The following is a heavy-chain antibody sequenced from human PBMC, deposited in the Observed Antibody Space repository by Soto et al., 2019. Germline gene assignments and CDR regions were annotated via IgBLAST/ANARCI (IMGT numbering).Heavy chain of an antibody. V-gene: IGHV3-30*03. CDR3: ARDRSSSSEMGMDV. J-gene: IGHJ6*02. Sequence: QVQLVESGGGVVQPGRSLRLSCAASGFTFRGYGMHWVRQAPVKGLEWVAVISYDGSNKYYADSVKGRFTISRDNSKNTLSLQMNSLRVEDTAVYYCARDRSSSSEMGMDVWVQGTTVTVSS. CDR2: ISYDGSNK. CDR1: GFTFRGYG. D-gene: IGHD6-6*01.